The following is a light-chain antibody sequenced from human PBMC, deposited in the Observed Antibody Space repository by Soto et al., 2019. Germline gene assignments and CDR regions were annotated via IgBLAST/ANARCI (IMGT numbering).Light chain of an antibody. Sequence: EIVLTQSPGTLSLSPGERATLSCRASQSVSSSYLAWYQQKPGQAPRLLIYGASSRATGIPDRFSGSGSGTDFTLTISRLETEDFAVYYCQQYGSSLPTFGQGTKVEIK. V-gene: IGKV3-20*01. CDR1: QSVSSSY. J-gene: IGKJ1*01. CDR3: QQYGSSLPT. CDR2: GAS.